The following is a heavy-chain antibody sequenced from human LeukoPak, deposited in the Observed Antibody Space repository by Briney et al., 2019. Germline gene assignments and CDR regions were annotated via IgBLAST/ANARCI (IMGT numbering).Heavy chain of an antibody. CDR3: ARGHGGEMATLMDY. CDR2: IKQDGSEK. J-gene: IGHJ4*02. CDR1: GFTFSSYW. D-gene: IGHD5-24*01. V-gene: IGHV3-7*01. Sequence: PGGSLRLSCAASGFTFSSYWMSWVRQAPGKGLEWVANIKQDGSEKYYVDSVKGRFTISRDNAKNSLYLQMNSLRAEDTAVYYCARGHGGEMATLMDYWGQGTLVTVSS.